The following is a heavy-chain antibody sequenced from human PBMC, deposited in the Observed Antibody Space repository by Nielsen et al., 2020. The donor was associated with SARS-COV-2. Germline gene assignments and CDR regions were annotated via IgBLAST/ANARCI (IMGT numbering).Heavy chain of an antibody. Sequence: GESLKISCAASGFTFSNYGMHWVRQAPGKGLEWVSSISSSSSYIYYADSVKGRFTISRDNAKNSLYLQMNSLRAEDTAVYYCARDIGRNKYYYYYYMDVWGKGTTVTVSS. V-gene: IGHV3-21*01. J-gene: IGHJ6*03. CDR2: ISSSSSYI. CDR1: GFTFSNYG. D-gene: IGHD1-26*01. CDR3: ARDIGRNKYYYYYYMDV.